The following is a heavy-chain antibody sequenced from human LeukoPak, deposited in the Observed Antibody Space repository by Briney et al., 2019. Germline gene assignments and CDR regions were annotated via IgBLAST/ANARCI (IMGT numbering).Heavy chain of an antibody. CDR1: GFTFSSYS. Sequence: PGGSLRLSCAASGFTFSSYSMNWVRQAPGKGLEWVSSISSSSSYIYYADSVKGRFTISRDNAKNSLYLQMNSLRAEDTAVYYCARVVFPFERGSYYPLFDYWGQGTLVTVSS. D-gene: IGHD1-26*01. CDR3: ARVVFPFERGSYYPLFDY. V-gene: IGHV3-21*01. CDR2: ISSSSSYI. J-gene: IGHJ4*02.